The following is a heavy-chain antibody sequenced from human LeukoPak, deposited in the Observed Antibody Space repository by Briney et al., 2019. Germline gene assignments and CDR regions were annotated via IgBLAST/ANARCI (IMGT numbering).Heavy chain of an antibody. V-gene: IGHV4-31*03. CDR1: GGSISSGGYY. D-gene: IGHD2-21*02. Sequence: SQTLSLTCTVSGGSISSGGYYWSRIRQHPGKGLEWTGYIYYSGSTYYNPSLKSRVSISVDTSKNQFSLNLSSVTAADTAVYYCARGSRVVTAIDYWGQGTLVTVSS. CDR2: IYYSGST. CDR3: ARGSRVVTAIDY. J-gene: IGHJ4*02.